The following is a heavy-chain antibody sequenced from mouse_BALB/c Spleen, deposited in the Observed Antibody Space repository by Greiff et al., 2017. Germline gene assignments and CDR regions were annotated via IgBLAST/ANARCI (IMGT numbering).Heavy chain of an antibody. CDR3: ARETVVAPYWYFDV. V-gene: IGHV3-8*02. D-gene: IGHD1-1*01. CDR1: GDSITSGY. J-gene: IGHJ1*01. CDR2: ISYSGST. Sequence: EVKLMESGPSLVKPSQTLSLTCSVTGDSITSGYWNWIRKFPGNKLEYMGYISYSGSTYYNPSLKSRISITRDTSKNQYYLQLNSVTTEDTATYYCARETVVAPYWYFDVWGAGTTVTVSS.